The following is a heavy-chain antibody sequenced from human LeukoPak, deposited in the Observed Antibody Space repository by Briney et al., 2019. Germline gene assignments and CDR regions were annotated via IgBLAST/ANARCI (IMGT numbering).Heavy chain of an antibody. V-gene: IGHV3-48*02. CDR2: ISSTSTI. Sequence: GGSLRLSCAASGFTFSTFGMNWVRQAPGKGLEWVSYISSTSTIYYADSVKGRFTISRDNAKNSLYLQMNSLRDEDTAMYYCARDLLRFGEFPYYFDYWGQGTLVTVSS. D-gene: IGHD3-10*01. J-gene: IGHJ4*02. CDR3: ARDLLRFGEFPYYFDY. CDR1: GFTFSTFG.